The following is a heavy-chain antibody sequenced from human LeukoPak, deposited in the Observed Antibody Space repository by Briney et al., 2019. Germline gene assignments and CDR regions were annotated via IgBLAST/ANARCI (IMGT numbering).Heavy chain of an antibody. V-gene: IGHV3-49*04. CDR2: IRSKAYGGTA. J-gene: IGHJ4*02. CDR1: EFTFGDHA. CDR3: TRNFDSQDGVFEY. Sequence: PGRSLRLSCTSSEFTFGDHAMSWVRQAPGKGLEWVAFIRSKAYGGTAEYAASVKGRFTISRDDSKNIAYLQMNSLKTEDTGVYYCTRNFDSQDGVFEYWGQGTLVTVSS. D-gene: IGHD3-9*01.